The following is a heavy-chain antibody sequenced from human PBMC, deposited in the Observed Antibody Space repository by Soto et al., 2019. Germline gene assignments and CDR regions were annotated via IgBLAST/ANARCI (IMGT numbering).Heavy chain of an antibody. CDR3: ARAKRVEFEDIVVVVAATPWNASDI. CDR1: GFTFSSYE. CDR2: ISSSGSTI. D-gene: IGHD2-15*01. Sequence: PGGSLRLSCAASGFTFSSYEMNWVRQAPGKGLEWVSYISSSGSTIYYADSVKGRFTISRDNAKNSLYLQMNSLRAEDTAVYYCARAKRVEFEDIVVVVAATPWNASDIWGQGTMVTVS. V-gene: IGHV3-48*03. J-gene: IGHJ3*02.